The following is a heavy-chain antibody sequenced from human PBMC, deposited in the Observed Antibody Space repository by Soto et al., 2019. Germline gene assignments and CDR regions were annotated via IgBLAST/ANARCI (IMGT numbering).Heavy chain of an antibody. CDR3: AIHRTTVTKSYDY. D-gene: IGHD4-4*01. CDR1: GFTFGAHP. Sequence: EVQLLESGGGLVQPGGSLTVSCAASGFTFGAHPMSWVRLAPGKGLEWVSTISGYGGSTYYPDSLKGRFIISRDNSKISLYLQINTLRAEDTAIFFCAIHRTTVTKSYDYWGQGTLVTVSS. V-gene: IGHV3-23*01. J-gene: IGHJ4*02. CDR2: ISGYGGST.